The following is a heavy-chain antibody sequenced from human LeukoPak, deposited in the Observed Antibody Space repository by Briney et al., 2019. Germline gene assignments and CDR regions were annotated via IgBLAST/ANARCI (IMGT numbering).Heavy chain of an antibody. Sequence: GGSLRLSCAASGFTVSSNYMSWVRQAPGKGLEWVPVIYSGGSTYYADSVKGRFTISRDNSKNTLYLQMNSLRAEDTAVYYCARSHRDYGSGSYYNRWFDPWGQGTLVTVSS. V-gene: IGHV3-66*02. J-gene: IGHJ5*02. CDR1: GFTVSSNY. D-gene: IGHD3-10*01. CDR3: ARSHRDYGSGSYYNRWFDP. CDR2: IYSGGST.